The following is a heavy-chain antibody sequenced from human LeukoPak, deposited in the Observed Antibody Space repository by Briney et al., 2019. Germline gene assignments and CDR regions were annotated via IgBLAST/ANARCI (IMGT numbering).Heavy chain of an antibody. Sequence: SVKVSCKASGGTFSSYAISWVRQAPGQGLEWMGRIIPIFGTANYAQTFQGRVTITTDESTSTAYMELSSLRSEDTAVYYCARDSGGFNTALGFDYWGQGTLVTVSS. V-gene: IGHV1-69*05. D-gene: IGHD3-16*01. CDR2: IIPIFGTA. CDR1: GGTFSSYA. J-gene: IGHJ4*02. CDR3: ARDSGGFNTALGFDY.